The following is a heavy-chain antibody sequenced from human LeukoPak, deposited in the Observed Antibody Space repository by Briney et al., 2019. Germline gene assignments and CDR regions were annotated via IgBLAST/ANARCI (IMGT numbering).Heavy chain of an antibody. D-gene: IGHD2-2*03. CDR1: GFTFGSYW. CDR3: VSGYCSSTTCYRGAY. Sequence: GSLRLSCAASGFTFGSYWMHWVRQAPGKGLLWVSRISDDGSSANYADSVQGRFTISRDNAKSTVYLQMHSLRAEDTAVYYCVSGYCSSTTCYRGAYWGQGTLVTVSS. CDR2: ISDDGSSA. V-gene: IGHV3-74*01. J-gene: IGHJ4*02.